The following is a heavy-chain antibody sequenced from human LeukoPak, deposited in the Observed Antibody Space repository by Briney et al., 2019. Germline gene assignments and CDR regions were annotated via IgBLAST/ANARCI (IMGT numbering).Heavy chain of an antibody. CDR3: AKDIGGPRVLMVYAIGFDY. D-gene: IGHD2-8*01. V-gene: IGHV3-43*01. J-gene: IGHJ4*02. CDR2: ISWDGGST. Sequence: GGSLRLSCAASGFTFDDYTMHWVRQAPGKGLEWVSLISWDGGSTYYADSVKGRFTISRDNSKNSLYLQMNSLRTEDTALYYCAKDIGGPRVLMVYAIGFDYWGQGTLVTVSS. CDR1: GFTFDDYT.